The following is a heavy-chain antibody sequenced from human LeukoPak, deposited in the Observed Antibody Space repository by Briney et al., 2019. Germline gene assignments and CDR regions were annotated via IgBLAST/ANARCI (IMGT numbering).Heavy chain of an antibody. D-gene: IGHD6-13*01. V-gene: IGHV3-30*04. Sequence: PGRSLRLSCAASGFTFSSYAMHWVRQAPGKGLEWVAVISYDGSNKYYADSVKGRFTISRDNSKNTLYLQMNSLRAEDTAVYYCARVRSQQQLGDYWGQGTLVTVSS. J-gene: IGHJ4*02. CDR1: GFTFSSYA. CDR2: ISYDGSNK. CDR3: ARVRSQQQLGDY.